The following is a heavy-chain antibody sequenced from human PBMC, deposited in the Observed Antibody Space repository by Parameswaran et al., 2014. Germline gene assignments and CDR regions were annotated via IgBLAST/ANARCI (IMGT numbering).Heavy chain of an antibody. V-gene: IGHV6-1*01. CDR3: ARALLDVYDFWSGYYIYYYYYGMDV. J-gene: IGHJ6*02. Sequence: WIRQSPSRGLEWLGRTYYRSKWYNDYAVSVKSRITINPDTSKNQFSLQLNSVTPEDTAVYYCARALLDVYDFWSGYYIYYYYYGMDVWGQGTTVTVSS. D-gene: IGHD3-3*01. CDR2: TYYRSKWYN.